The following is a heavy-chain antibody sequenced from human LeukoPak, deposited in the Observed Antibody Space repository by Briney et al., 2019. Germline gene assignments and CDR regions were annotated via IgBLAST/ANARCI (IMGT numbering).Heavy chain of an antibody. D-gene: IGHD3-16*01. CDR2: IYYSGST. J-gene: IGHJ3*02. CDR3: VRVGAVRDTFDI. Sequence: SETLPLTCTVSGGSISSYYWSWIRQPPGKGLEWIGYIYYSGSTNYNPSLKSRVTISVDTSKNQFSLKLSSVTAADTAVYYCVRVGAVRDTFDIWGQGTMVTVSS. CDR1: GGSISSYY. V-gene: IGHV4-59*01.